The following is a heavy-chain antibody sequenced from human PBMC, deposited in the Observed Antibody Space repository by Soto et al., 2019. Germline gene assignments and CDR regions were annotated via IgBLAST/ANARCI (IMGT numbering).Heavy chain of an antibody. CDR1: GYTFTNYW. Sequence: GESLKISCKAIGYTFTNYWIGWVRQTPGKGLEWMGIIFPGDSDIRYNPSFEGQVTVSADESISTAYLQWNTLKASDTAMYYCVRPNFGALTHFDFWGQGTLVTVSS. CDR3: VRPNFGALTHFDF. J-gene: IGHJ4*02. D-gene: IGHD3-16*01. V-gene: IGHV5-51*01. CDR2: IFPGDSDI.